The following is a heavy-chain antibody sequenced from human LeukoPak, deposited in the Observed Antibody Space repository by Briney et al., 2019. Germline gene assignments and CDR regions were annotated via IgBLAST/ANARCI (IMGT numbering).Heavy chain of an antibody. V-gene: IGHV3-23*01. D-gene: IGHD6-13*01. CDR1: GFTYNSYA. J-gene: IGHJ5*02. CDR2: ISGSGAST. Sequence: GGSLRLSCAASGFTYNSYAMSWLPQAPGKGLEWVTAISGSGASTYYAVSVKGRFTISRDNSKTKLYLQMNSLRAEDTAVYYCAKGFTTIAAAGTNWFDPWGQGTLVTVSS. CDR3: AKGFTTIAAAGTNWFDP.